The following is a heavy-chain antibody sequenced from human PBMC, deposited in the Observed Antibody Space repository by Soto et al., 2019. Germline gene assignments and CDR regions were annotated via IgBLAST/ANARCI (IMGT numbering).Heavy chain of an antibody. CDR3: ARDRNYYGSGSYWDY. CDR2: IYYSGS. D-gene: IGHD3-10*01. J-gene: IGHJ4*02. CDR1: GGSISTYY. Sequence: PSETLSLTCTVSGGSISTYYWSWIRQPPGKGLEWIGYIYYSGSNYNPSLKSRVTISVDKAKNQFSLKLSSVTAADTAVYYCARDRNYYGSGSYWDYWGQGTRVTVSS. V-gene: IGHV4-59*01.